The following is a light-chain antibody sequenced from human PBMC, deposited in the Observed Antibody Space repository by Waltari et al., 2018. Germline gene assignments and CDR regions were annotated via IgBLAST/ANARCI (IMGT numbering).Light chain of an antibody. CDR2: EVN. CDR1: SSCVGSYNY. J-gene: IGLJ1*01. CDR3: NSYTSSTTQV. V-gene: IGLV2-14*01. Sequence: QSALTQPASVSGSPGQSITISCPGTSSCVGSYNYVSWYQQHPGTAPKLMIYEVNKRPAGVSHRFSGSKSGNTASLTISGLQAEDEADYFCNSYTSSTTQVFGTGTKVTVL.